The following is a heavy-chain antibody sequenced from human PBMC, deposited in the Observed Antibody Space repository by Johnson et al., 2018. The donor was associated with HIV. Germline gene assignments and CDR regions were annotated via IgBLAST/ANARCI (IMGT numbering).Heavy chain of an antibody. Sequence: QVQLVESGGGVVQPGRSLRLSCAASGFTFSSYGMHWVRQAPGKGLEWVAVIWYDGSNKYYAAYVKGRFSISRDNSNNTLYLQMNSLRAEDTAVYYCAKGGSGSYRDAFDIWGQGTMVTVSS. CDR2: IWYDGSNK. CDR1: GFTFSSYG. V-gene: IGHV3-33*06. CDR3: AKGGSGSYRDAFDI. J-gene: IGHJ3*02. D-gene: IGHD1-26*01.